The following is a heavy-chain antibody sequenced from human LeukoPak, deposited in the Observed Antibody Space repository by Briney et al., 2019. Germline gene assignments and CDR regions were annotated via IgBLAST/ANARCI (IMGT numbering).Heavy chain of an antibody. J-gene: IGHJ4*02. Sequence: SETLSLTCTVSGGSITSYYWSWIRQPLGNGLEWIGYLFHSGTRRYNPSLKSRVTISADTTKNQIFLTLNSTTAADTAVYYCARRRGWKQQLVYFDYWGQGTLATVSS. CDR2: LFHSGTR. CDR1: GGSITSYY. CDR3: ARRRGWKQQLVYFDY. V-gene: IGHV4-59*08. D-gene: IGHD6-13*01.